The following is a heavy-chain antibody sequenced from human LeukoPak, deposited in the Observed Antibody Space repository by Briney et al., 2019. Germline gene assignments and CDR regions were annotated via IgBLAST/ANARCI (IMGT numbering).Heavy chain of an antibody. D-gene: IGHD6-19*01. Sequence: GGALRLSCAGSGFTFDDYGMRWVGQAPGKGLEGVGGINWNGGSTEYEDAVKGRFTILRDNAKKSLYLQMNSLRAEDTALYYCATAVADFNNWFALWGQGTLVTVSS. J-gene: IGHJ5*02. CDR2: INWNGGST. CDR1: GFTFDDYG. CDR3: ATAVADFNNWFAL. V-gene: IGHV3-20*04.